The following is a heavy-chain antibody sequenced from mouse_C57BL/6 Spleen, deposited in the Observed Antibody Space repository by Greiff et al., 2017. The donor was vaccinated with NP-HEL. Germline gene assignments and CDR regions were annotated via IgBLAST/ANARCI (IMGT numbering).Heavy chain of an antibody. CDR3: ASPIYYYGSSDYFDY. V-gene: IGHV1-42*01. Sequence: VQLQQSGPELVKPGASVKISCKASGYSFTGYYMNWVKQSPEKSLEWIGEINPSTGGTTYNEKFKAKATLTVDKSSSTAYMQLKSLTSEDSAVYYCASPIYYYGSSDYFDYWGQGTTLTVSS. CDR1: GYSFTGYY. J-gene: IGHJ2*01. CDR2: INPSTGGT. D-gene: IGHD1-1*01.